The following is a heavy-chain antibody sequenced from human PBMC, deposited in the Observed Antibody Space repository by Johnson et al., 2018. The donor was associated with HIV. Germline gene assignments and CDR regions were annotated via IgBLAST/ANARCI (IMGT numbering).Heavy chain of an antibody. CDR2: ISSNGGST. Sequence: VQLVESGGGLVQPGGSLRLSCAASGFTFSSYDMHWVRQATGKGLEYVSAISSNGGSTYYANSVKGRFTISRDNSKNTLYLQMGSLRAEDMAVYYCASSALGIMGAFEIWGQGTMVTVSS. J-gene: IGHJ3*02. D-gene: IGHD7-27*01. CDR1: GFTFSSYD. CDR3: ASSALGIMGAFEI. V-gene: IGHV3-64*01.